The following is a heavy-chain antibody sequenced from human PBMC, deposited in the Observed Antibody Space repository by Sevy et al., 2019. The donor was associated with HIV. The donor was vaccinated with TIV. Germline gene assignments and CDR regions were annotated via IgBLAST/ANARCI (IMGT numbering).Heavy chain of an antibody. Sequence: SETLSLTCTVSGGSISSSSYYWGWIRQHPGKGLEWSASIYYSGSAYYNPSLKSRVTISVDTSKNQFSLKLSSVTAADTAVYYCARVGAYCSGGSCYPIFDYWGQGTLVTVSS. J-gene: IGHJ4*02. V-gene: IGHV4-39*01. CDR2: IYYSGSA. CDR3: ARVGAYCSGGSCYPIFDY. D-gene: IGHD2-15*01. CDR1: GGSISSSSYY.